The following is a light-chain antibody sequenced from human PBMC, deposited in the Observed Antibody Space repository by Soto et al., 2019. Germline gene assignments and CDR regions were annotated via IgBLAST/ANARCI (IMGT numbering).Light chain of an antibody. Sequence: DIQMTQSPSSLSASVGDRVTITCRASQSISSNLNWYQQKPGKAPKLLIYAASSLQSGVPSRFSGSGSGTEFTLTINSLQADDFATYYCQQHNSFSITFGQGTRLEIK. CDR2: AAS. V-gene: IGKV1-39*01. CDR1: QSISSN. J-gene: IGKJ5*01. CDR3: QQHNSFSIT.